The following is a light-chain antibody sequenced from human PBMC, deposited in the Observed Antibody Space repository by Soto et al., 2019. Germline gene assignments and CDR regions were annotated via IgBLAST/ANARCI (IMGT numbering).Light chain of an antibody. CDR3: QQYNSYVWT. CDR1: QSISSW. J-gene: IGKJ1*01. CDR2: DAS. V-gene: IGKV1-5*01. Sequence: GDRVTITCRASQSISSWLAWYQQKPGKAPKLLIYDASSLEGGVPSRFSGSGSGTEFTLSSSSLQPEDFATYYCQQYNSYVWTFGQGTKVEIK.